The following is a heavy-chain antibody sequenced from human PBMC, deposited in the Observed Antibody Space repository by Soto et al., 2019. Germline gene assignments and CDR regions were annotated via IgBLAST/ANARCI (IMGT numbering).Heavy chain of an antibody. CDR1: GFTFSSYA. Sequence: GGSLRLSCAASGFTFSSYAMSWVRQAPGKGLEWVSAISGSGGSTYYADSVKGRFTISRDNSKNTLYLQMNSLRAEDTAVDYCAKPRRTSSCSSTSCYGHYFDYWGQGTLVTVSS. CDR2: ISGSGGST. J-gene: IGHJ4*02. CDR3: AKPRRTSSCSSTSCYGHYFDY. D-gene: IGHD2-2*01. V-gene: IGHV3-23*01.